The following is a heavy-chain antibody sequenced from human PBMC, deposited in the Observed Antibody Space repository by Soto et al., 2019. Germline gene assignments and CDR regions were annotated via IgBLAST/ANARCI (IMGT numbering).Heavy chain of an antibody. CDR2: IYYSGST. V-gene: IGHV4-39*01. CDR3: ARSKCSGGSCYSIFHFDY. CDR1: GGSIRSSSYY. Sequence: QLQLQESGPGLVKPSETLSLTCTVSGGSIRSSSYYWGWIRQPPGKGLAWIGSIYYSGSTYYNPSLKSRVTIAVDTSKNQFALKLSSVTAADTAVYYGARSKCSGGSCYSIFHFDYWGQGTLVTVSS. J-gene: IGHJ4*02. D-gene: IGHD2-15*01.